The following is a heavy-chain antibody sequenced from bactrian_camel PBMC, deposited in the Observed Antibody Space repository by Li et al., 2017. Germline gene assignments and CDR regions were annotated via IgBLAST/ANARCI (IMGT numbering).Heavy chain of an antibody. V-gene: IGHV3-3*01. J-gene: IGHJ4*01. CDR1: RATHDRHSGYC. Sequence: HVQLVESGGGSVQAGGSLRLSCVYSRATHDRHSGYCMGWFRQAPGQEREVVASINAYGVGTYCPDSVKGRATISQDSAANRLSLQMNNVQSGDAATYYCAADNSWHRCPPRRNDYGFWGRGTQVTVS. D-gene: IGHD7*01. CDR3: AADNSWHRCPPRRNDYGF. CDR2: INAYGVGT.